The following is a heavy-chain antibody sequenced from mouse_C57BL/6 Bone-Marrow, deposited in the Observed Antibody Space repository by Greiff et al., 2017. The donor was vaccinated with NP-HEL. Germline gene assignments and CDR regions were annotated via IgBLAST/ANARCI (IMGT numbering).Heavy chain of an antibody. V-gene: IGHV1-81*01. CDR2: IYPRSGNT. Sequence: QVQLKESGAELARPGASVKLSCKASGYTFTSYGISWVKQRTGQGLEWIGEIYPRSGNTYYTEKFKGKATLTADKSSSTAYMELRSLTAEDSAVYFCARWANYYGSSPYWYFDVWGTGTTVTVSS. CDR1: GYTFTSYG. CDR3: ARWANYYGSSPYWYFDV. J-gene: IGHJ1*03. D-gene: IGHD1-1*01.